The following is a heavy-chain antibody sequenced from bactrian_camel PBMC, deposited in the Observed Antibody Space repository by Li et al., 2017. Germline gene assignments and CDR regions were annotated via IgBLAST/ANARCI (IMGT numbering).Heavy chain of an antibody. CDR3: AADASGGHYRYKY. Sequence: DVQLVESGGGLVQPGGSLRLSCAASGFTVSAYAMSWVRQAPGKGLEWVSWINIGSTLIYYADSVKGRFTISRDNTKNTVYLQMNSLKPEDTAMYYCAADASGGHYRYKYWGQGTQVTVS. J-gene: IGHJ4*01. D-gene: IGHD2*01. CDR1: GFTVSAYA. V-gene: IGHV3S40*01. CDR2: INIGSTLI.